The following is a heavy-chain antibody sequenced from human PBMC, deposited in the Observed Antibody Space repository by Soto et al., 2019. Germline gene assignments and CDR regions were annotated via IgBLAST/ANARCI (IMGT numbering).Heavy chain of an antibody. D-gene: IGHD3-3*02. CDR2: IYPGDSDI. CDR1: GYKFTNYW. CDR3: ARRTQRAFDPIDY. J-gene: IGHJ4*02. V-gene: IGHV5-51*01. Sequence: GESLKISCMTSGYKFTNYWIAWVRQRPGKGLEWVGIIYPGDSDIRYSPSFEGQVTISADRSISTAYLQWGSLKASDTAVYFCARRTQRAFDPIDYWGQGTQVTVSS.